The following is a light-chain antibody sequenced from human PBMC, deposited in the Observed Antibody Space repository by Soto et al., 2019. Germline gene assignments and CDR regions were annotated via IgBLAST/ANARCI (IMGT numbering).Light chain of an antibody. CDR2: GVS. CDR1: QSVSSNY. Sequence: EIVLTQSPGTLSLSPGERATLSCRASQSVSSNYLAWYQQIPGQAPRLLIYGVSSRAAGIPDRFSGSGSGTDFTLTINRPEPEDFAVYYCQQYHNTPITFGQGTRLEIK. V-gene: IGKV3-20*01. CDR3: QQYHNTPIT. J-gene: IGKJ5*01.